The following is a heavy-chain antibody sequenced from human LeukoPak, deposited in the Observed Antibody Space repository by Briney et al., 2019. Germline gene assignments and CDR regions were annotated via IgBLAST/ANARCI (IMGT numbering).Heavy chain of an antibody. J-gene: IGHJ4*02. CDR2: VYYTGTT. Sequence: PSETLSLTCTVSGGSIRNHYWTWIRQPPGKGLEWIAYVYYTGTTYFNPSLKSRVTISVDTSKNQFSLKLSSVTAAGTAIYYCTSWGFDTLTGHGLDYWGQGALVTAS. D-gene: IGHD3-9*01. CDR3: TSWGFDTLTGHGLDY. CDR1: GGSIRNHY. V-gene: IGHV4-59*11.